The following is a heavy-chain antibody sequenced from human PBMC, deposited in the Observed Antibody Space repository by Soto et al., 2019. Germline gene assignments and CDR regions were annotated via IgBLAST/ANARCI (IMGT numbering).Heavy chain of an antibody. D-gene: IGHD3-16*01. V-gene: IGHV1-3*01. CDR2: INAGNGIT. CDR1: GYTFTSYA. J-gene: IGHJ6*03. Sequence: ASVKVSCKASGYTFTSYAMHWVRQAPGQRLEWMGWINAGNGITKYSQKFQGRVTITRDTSASTAYMELSSLRSEDTAVYYCARDLTSYYYYYMDVWGKGTTVTVSS. CDR3: ARDLTSYYYYYMDV.